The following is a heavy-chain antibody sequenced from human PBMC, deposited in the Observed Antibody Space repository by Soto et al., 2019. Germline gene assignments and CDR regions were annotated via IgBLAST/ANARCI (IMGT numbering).Heavy chain of an antibody. CDR3: TRGPRPTSIGTGAF. CDR1: GFIFSMYW. V-gene: IGHV3-74*01. Sequence: GGSLRLSCETSGFIFSMYWMHWVRQVPGKGPQWVARITDDGSTTYYAASVEGRFTISRDNTKNALYLQMTSLRADDTAVYYCTRGPRPTSIGTGAFWGQGTLVTVSS. J-gene: IGHJ4*02. D-gene: IGHD3-10*01. CDR2: ITDDGSTT.